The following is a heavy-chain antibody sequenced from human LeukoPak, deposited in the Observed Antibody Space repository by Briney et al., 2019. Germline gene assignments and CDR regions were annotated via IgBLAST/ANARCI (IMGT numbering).Heavy chain of an antibody. V-gene: IGHV4-31*03. J-gene: IGHJ6*03. CDR1: DGSITSDDYY. D-gene: IGHD3-10*01. CDR3: ARNKLRVAIPYYYYMDV. Sequence: PSQTLSLTCTVSDGSITSDDYYWNWIRQHPGKGLEWIGYIHNRGSTYYNPSLQRRVTISVDTSKNQFSLKLSSVTAADTAVYYCARNKLRVAIPYYYYMDVWGKGTRVTVSS. CDR2: IHNRGST.